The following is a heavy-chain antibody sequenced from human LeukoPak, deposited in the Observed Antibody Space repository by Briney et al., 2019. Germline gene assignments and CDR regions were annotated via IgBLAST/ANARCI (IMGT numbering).Heavy chain of an antibody. Sequence: GGSLGLSCAASGFTFNFYWMSWVRQAPGKGLEWVANIKQDANEEYYVDSVKGRFTVSRDNVKNSLFLQMNGLRVEDTAVYYCARVVSGGSCIFDYWGQGTLVTVSS. CDR1: GFTFNFYW. D-gene: IGHD2-15*01. V-gene: IGHV3-7*03. CDR2: IKQDANEE. J-gene: IGHJ4*02. CDR3: ARVVSGGSCIFDY.